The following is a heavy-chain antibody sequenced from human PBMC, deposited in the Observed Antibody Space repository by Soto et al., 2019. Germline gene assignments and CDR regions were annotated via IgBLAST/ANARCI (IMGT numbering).Heavy chain of an antibody. CDR2: IIPIFGTA. D-gene: IGHD3-10*01. V-gene: IGHV1-69*06. CDR1: GGTFSSYA. J-gene: IGHJ2*01. Sequence: QVQLVQSGAEVKKPGSSVKVSCKASGGTFSSYAISWVRQAPGQGLEWMGGIIPIFGTANYAQKFQGRVTSTADKSTSTAYRELRSLRSEDTAVYYCARERVVRGGDGYFDLWGRGTLVTVSS. CDR3: ARERVVRGGDGYFDL.